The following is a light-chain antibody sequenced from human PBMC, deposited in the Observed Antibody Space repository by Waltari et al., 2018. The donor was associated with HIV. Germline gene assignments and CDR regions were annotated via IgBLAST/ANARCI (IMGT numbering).Light chain of an antibody. V-gene: IGLV1-47*01. CDR2: RNY. Sequence: QSVLTQPPSASGAPGQTVTISCSGSTSNVETQWVYWYQQLPGTAPKLLIYRNYQRPSGVPDRFSSSKAGASASLIISGLPSEDEADYFCGVWDSTLKQWLFGGRTKLTVL. CDR1: TSNVETQW. CDR3: GVWDSTLKQWL. J-gene: IGLJ3*02.